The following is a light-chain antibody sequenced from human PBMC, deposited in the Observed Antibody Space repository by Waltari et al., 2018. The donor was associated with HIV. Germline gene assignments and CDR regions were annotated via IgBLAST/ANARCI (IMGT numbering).Light chain of an antibody. Sequence: IPLPHSPSTLSASVVDSVTITCRASQSIRRWLAWYQQKPGTAPKPLIYKASTLESGVPSRFSGSGSGTEFTLTISSLQPDDFATYYCQQYDSYWWTFGRGTKVEIK. J-gene: IGKJ1*01. V-gene: IGKV1-5*03. CDR3: QQYDSYWWT. CDR1: QSIRRW. CDR2: KAS.